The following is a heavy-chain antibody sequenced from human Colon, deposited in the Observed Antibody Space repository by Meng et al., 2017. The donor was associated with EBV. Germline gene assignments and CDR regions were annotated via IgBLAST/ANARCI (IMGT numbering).Heavy chain of an antibody. Sequence: QVQLVQSGAEVKKPGSSVKVACKTSGGSFSTHTFSWVRQAPGQGLEWMGGLIPVLNKAKSAPRFQDRVTFTADETTTTAYMELSSLTFEDTAVYFCARGRGNQPLFDFWGQGTLVTVSS. CDR1: GGSFSTHT. V-gene: IGHV1-69*10. J-gene: IGHJ4*02. D-gene: IGHD2/OR15-2a*01. CDR3: ARGRGNQPLFDF. CDR2: LIPVLNKA.